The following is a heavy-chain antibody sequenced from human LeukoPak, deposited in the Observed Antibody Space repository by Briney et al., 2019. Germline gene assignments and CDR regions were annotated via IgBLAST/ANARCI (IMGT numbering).Heavy chain of an antibody. CDR1: GGSFSGYY. J-gene: IGHJ6*02. D-gene: IGHD3-9*01. Sequence: PSETLSLTCAVYGGSFSGYYWSWIRQPPGKGLEWIGEINHSRSTNYNPSLKSRVTISVDTSKNQFSLKLSSVTAADTAVYYCARDIRYFDWLSPSRYYYGMDVWGQGTTVTVSS. CDR2: INHSRST. CDR3: ARDIRYFDWLSPSRYYYGMDV. V-gene: IGHV4-34*01.